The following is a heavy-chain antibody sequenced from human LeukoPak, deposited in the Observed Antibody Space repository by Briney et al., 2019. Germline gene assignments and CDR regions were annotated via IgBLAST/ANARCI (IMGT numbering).Heavy chain of an antibody. V-gene: IGHV1-18*01. CDR2: ISAYNGVT. CDR1: GYTFTSYG. Sequence: ASVKVSCKASGYTFTSYGISWVRQAPGQGLEWMGWISAYNGVTNYAQNFQGRVTMTTDTPTSTVYMELRSLRSDDTAVYYCARGDKYSSVWYVDYWGQGTLVTVSS. J-gene: IGHJ4*02. D-gene: IGHD6-19*01. CDR3: ARGDKYSSVWYVDY.